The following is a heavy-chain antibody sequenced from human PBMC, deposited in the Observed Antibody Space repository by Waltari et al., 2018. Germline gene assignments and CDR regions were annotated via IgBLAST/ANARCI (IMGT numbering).Heavy chain of an antibody. Sequence: QVQLQESGPGLVKPSETLSPTCTVSGGSISSYYWSWIRQPPGKGLEWIGYIYYSGSTNYNPSLKSRVTISVDTSKNQFSLKLSSVTAADTAVYYCARAKVGGWYLVDYWGQGTLVTVSS. D-gene: IGHD6-19*01. CDR2: IYYSGST. CDR3: ARAKVGGWYLVDY. J-gene: IGHJ4*02. CDR1: GGSISSYY. V-gene: IGHV4-59*01.